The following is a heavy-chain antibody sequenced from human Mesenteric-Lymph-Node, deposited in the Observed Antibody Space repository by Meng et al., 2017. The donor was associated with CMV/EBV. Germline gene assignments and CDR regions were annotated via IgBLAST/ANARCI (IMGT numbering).Heavy chain of an antibody. J-gene: IGHJ6*02. Sequence: GSLRLSCAASGFTFSSYAMHWVRQAPGKGLEWVAFTRYDGVNKDHADSVKGRFTISRDNAKNSLYLQMNSLRVEDTAAYYCASYYYYGLDDWGQGTTVTVSS. CDR2: TRYDGVNK. CDR1: GFTFSSYA. CDR3: ASYYYYGLDD. V-gene: IGHV3-30*02.